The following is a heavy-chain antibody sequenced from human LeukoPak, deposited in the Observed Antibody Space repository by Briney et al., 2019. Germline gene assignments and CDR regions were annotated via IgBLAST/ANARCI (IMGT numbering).Heavy chain of an antibody. D-gene: IGHD6-19*01. CDR1: GFTFSTYA. Sequence: GGPLRLSCAASGFTFSTYAMSWVRQAPGKGLEWVSTISASGGTTYYADSVKGRFTISRDSSKNMLYLQMNSLRAEDTAVYYCAKDISTSWYEKYFQHWGQGTLVTVSS. CDR3: AKDISTSWYEKYFQH. CDR2: ISASGGTT. J-gene: IGHJ1*01. V-gene: IGHV3-23*01.